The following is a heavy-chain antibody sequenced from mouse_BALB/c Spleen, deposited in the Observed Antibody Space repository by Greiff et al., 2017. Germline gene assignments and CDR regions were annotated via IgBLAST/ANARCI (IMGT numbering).Heavy chain of an antibody. J-gene: IGHJ3*01. D-gene: IGHD2-1*01. Sequence: EVQGVESGGGLVKPGGSLKLSCAASGFTFSDYYMYWVRQTPEKRLEWVATISDGGSYTYYPDSVKGRFTISRDNAKNNLYLQMSSLKSEDTAMYYCARDGYYGNYVAYWGQGTLVTVSA. CDR3: ARDGYYGNYVAY. CDR1: GFTFSDYY. V-gene: IGHV5-4*02. CDR2: ISDGGSYT.